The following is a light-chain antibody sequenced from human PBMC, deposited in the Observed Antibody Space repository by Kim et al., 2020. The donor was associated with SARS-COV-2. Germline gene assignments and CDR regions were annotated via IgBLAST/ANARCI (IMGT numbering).Light chain of an antibody. V-gene: IGLV1-44*01. CDR1: SSTFGSHS. CDR3: AAWDDSLNGVL. CDR2: NNS. Sequence: GQRVTNPCSRSSSTFGSHSVPWYQPLPGTAPKLLIYNNSHRPSGVPDRFSGSRSGTSASLAISGLQSGDEADYLCAAWDDSLNGVLFGGGTQLTVL. J-gene: IGLJ2*01.